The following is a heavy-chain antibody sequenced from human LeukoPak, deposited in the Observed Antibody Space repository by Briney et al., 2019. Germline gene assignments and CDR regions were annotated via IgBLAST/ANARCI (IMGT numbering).Heavy chain of an antibody. V-gene: IGHV4-39*01. CDR1: GGSISSSSYY. D-gene: IGHD6-13*01. J-gene: IGHJ4*02. CDR3: ARHRGSSWSSDY. CDR2: IYYSGST. Sequence: SETLSLTCTASGGSISSSSYYWGWIRQPPGKGLESIGSIYYSGSTYYNPSLKSRVTISVDTSKNQFSLKLSSVTAADTAVYYCARHRGSSWSSDYWGQGTLVTVSS.